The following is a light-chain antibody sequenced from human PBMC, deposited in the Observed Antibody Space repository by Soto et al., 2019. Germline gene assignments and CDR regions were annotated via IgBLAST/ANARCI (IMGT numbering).Light chain of an antibody. CDR1: QGFNSY. Sequence: IQLTQSPSSLSASVGDRVTITCLASQGFNSYLAWYQQKPGKAPKLLIYAASTLQSGVPSRFSGSRSGTDFTLAISSLQPEDFATYFCQQLNSYPITFGQGTRLEIK. CDR2: AAS. CDR3: QQLNSYPIT. J-gene: IGKJ5*01. V-gene: IGKV1-9*01.